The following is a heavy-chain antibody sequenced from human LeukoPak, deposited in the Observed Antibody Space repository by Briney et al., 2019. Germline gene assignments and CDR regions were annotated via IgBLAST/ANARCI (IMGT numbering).Heavy chain of an antibody. V-gene: IGHV1-46*01. Sequence: GASMKVSCKASGYTFTSYYMHWVRQAPGQGLEWMGIINPSGGSTSYAQKFQGRVTMTRDMSTSTVYMELSSLRSEDTAVYYCARGGGDYGGNSLSDAFDIWGQGTMVTVSS. CDR3: ARGGGDYGGNSLSDAFDI. CDR2: INPSGGST. D-gene: IGHD4-23*01. CDR1: GYTFTSYY. J-gene: IGHJ3*02.